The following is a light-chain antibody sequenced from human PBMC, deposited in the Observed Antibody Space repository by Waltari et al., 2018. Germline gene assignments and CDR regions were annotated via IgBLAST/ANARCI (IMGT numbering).Light chain of an antibody. J-gene: IGKJ1*01. CDR3: QHYVRLPVT. CDR2: GAS. V-gene: IGKV3-20*01. CDR1: QSVSRT. Sequence: EIVLTQSPGNLSLSPGARATLSCRASQSVSRTLAWYQQKPCPAPRLLIYGASTRATGIPERFSGGGSGTDFSLTISRLEPEDFAVYYCQHYVRLPVTFGQGTKVEIK.